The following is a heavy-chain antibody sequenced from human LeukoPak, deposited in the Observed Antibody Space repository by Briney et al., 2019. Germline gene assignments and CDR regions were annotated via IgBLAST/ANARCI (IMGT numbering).Heavy chain of an antibody. D-gene: IGHD3-10*01. CDR3: TTDTPMYYYGSGSSTRFDP. CDR1: GFTFSNAW. CDR2: IKNKTDGGTA. J-gene: IGHJ5*02. Sequence: GGALRLSCAASGFTFSNAWLSWVRPAPGEGLEWVGRIKNKTDGGTADYAAPVKGRFTISRDDSKNTLYLQMNSLKTEDTAVYYCTTDTPMYYYGSGSSTRFDPWGQGTLVTVSS. V-gene: IGHV3-15*01.